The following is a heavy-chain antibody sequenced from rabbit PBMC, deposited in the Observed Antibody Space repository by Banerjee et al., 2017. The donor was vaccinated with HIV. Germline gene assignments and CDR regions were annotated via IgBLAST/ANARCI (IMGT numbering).Heavy chain of an antibody. CDR3: ARDSYVAADYAFNL. CDR1: GFSFSSSYY. CDR2: IYTGSSGAT. V-gene: IGHV1S40*01. J-gene: IGHJ4*01. Sequence: QSLEESGGDLVKPGASLTLTCKASGFSFSSSYYMCWVRQVPGKGLEWIACIYTGSSGATYYASWAKGRFTISKTSSTTVTLQMTSLTVADTATYFCARDSYVAADYAFNLWGPGTLVTVS. D-gene: IGHD6-1*01.